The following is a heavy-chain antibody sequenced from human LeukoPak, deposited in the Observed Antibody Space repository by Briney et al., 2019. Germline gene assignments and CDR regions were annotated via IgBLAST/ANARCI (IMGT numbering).Heavy chain of an antibody. V-gene: IGHV4-59*01. J-gene: IGHJ6*03. CDR3: ARVGSGSYSYYYYYYMDV. CDR2: IYYSGST. CDR1: GGSISSYY. Sequence: SETLSLTCTVSGGSISSYYWSWIRQPPGRGLEWIGYIYYSGSTNYNPSLKSRVTISVDTSKNQFSLKLSSVTAADTAVYCCARVGSGSYSYYYYYYMDVWGKGTTVTISS. D-gene: IGHD1-26*01.